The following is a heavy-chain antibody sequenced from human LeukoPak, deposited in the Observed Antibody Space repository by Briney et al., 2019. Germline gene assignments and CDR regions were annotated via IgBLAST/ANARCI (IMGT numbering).Heavy chain of an antibody. CDR2: IYPGDSET. J-gene: IGHJ4*02. Sequence: GESLKISCKGSGYSFTNYWIGWVRQMPGKGLEWMGIIYPGDSETRYSPSFQGQVTISADKSISTAYLQWSSLKAPDTAMYYCARHAPETSLDYWGQGTLVTVSS. CDR3: ARHAPETSLDY. CDR1: GYSFTNYW. V-gene: IGHV5-51*01.